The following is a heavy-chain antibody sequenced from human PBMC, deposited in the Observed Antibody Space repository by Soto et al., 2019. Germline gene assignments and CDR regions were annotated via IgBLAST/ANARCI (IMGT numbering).Heavy chain of an antibody. D-gene: IGHD3-10*01. J-gene: IGHJ2*01. V-gene: IGHV1-18*04. CDR2: ISISSGNT. CDR1: GYNFSDYG. Sequence: QVQLVQSGAEVKKPGASVKVSCKASGYNFSDYGFTWVRQAPGQGLEWMGCISISSGNTHFEESLECRVTMTSDKTSTAYMELCRLRSDDSAMYYCARSYNYGSYWYFDLWGRGTLVTVSS. CDR3: ARSYNYGSYWYFDL.